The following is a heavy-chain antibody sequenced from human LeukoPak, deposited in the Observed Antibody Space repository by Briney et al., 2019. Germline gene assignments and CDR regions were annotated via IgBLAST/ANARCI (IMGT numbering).Heavy chain of an antibody. V-gene: IGHV1-3*03. Sequence: ASVKVSCKASGYTFISYAMHWVRQAPGQGVEWMGWINAGNGNTKYSQEFQGRVTITRDTSASTAYMELSSLRSEDMAVYYCARVVKHRSGPLTDLLPYYFDYWGQGTLVTVSS. J-gene: IGHJ4*02. D-gene: IGHD6-19*01. CDR1: GYTFISYA. CDR2: INAGNGNT. CDR3: ARVVKHRSGPLTDLLPYYFDY.